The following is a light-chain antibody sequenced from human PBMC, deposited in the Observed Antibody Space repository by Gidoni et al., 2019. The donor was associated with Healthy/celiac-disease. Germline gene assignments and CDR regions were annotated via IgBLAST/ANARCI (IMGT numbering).Light chain of an antibody. CDR1: SGSIASNY. CDR3: QSYDSSNVV. Sequence: FMLTQPHSVSESPGKTVPISCTGSSGSIASNYVQWYQQRPGSAPTTVIYEDNQRPSGVPDRFSGSIDSSSNSASLTISGLKTEDEADYYCQSYDSSNVVFGGGTKLTVL. CDR2: EDN. V-gene: IGLV6-57*02. J-gene: IGLJ2*01.